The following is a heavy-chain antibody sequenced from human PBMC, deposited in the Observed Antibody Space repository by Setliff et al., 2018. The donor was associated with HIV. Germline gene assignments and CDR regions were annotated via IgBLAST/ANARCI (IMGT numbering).Heavy chain of an antibody. CDR2: VDPGDGGP. CDR3: ATDSSGPLSH. Sequence: ASVKVSCKVSGYTFTDYYIHWVQQAPGKGLEWMGLVDPGDGGPEYAEKFQGRVTITADTSIDTAYMDLSSLRADDSATYYCATDSSGPLSHWGPGTLVTVSS. V-gene: IGHV1-69-2*01. CDR1: GYTFTDYY. J-gene: IGHJ4*02. D-gene: IGHD3-22*01.